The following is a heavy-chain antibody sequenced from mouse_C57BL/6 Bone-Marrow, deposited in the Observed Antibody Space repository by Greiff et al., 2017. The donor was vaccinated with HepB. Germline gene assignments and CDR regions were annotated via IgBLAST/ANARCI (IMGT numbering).Heavy chain of an antibody. V-gene: IGHV5-16*01. D-gene: IGHD1-1*01. CDR1: GFTFSDYY. CDR3: ARDGTTVVAPYWYFDV. J-gene: IGHJ1*03. CDR2: INYDGSST. Sequence: EVKLQESEGGLVQPGRSMKLSCTASGFTFSDYYMAWVRQVPEKGLEWVANINYDGSSTYYLDSLKSRFIISRDNAKNILYLQMSSLKSEDTATYYCARDGTTVVAPYWYFDVWGTGTTVTVSS.